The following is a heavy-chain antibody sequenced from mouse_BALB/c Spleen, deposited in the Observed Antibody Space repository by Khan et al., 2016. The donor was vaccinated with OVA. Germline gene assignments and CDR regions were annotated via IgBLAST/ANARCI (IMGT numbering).Heavy chain of an antibody. CDR2: INYSGNT. J-gene: IGHJ3*01. D-gene: IGHD2-4*01. CDR1: GYSITSEYA. V-gene: IGHV3-2*02. Sequence: EVQLQELGPGLVKPSQSLSLTCTVTGYSITSEYAWNWIRQFPGNKLEWMGYINYSGNTRFNPSLKSRTSITRDTSKNQFFLPLNSVTTEDTATYYSARKDYYDYDPFPYWGQGTLVTVFA. CDR3: ARKDYYDYDPFPY.